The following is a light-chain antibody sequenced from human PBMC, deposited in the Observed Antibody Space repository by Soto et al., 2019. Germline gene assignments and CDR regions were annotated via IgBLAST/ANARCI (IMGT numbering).Light chain of an antibody. CDR3: SSYSSSSTLYV. CDR1: SSDVGAYGY. CDR2: EVT. V-gene: IGLV2-14*01. Sequence: QSVLTQPASVSGSPGQSITISCTGTSSDVGAYGYVSWYQQHPGKATQLMIYEVTNRPSGISYRFSGSKSGNTASLTISGLQAEDEADYYCSSYSSSSTLYVFGTGTKVTVL. J-gene: IGLJ1*01.